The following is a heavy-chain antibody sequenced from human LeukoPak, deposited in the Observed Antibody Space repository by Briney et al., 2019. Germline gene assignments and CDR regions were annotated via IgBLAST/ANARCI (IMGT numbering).Heavy chain of an antibody. CDR1: GGTFSSYA. J-gene: IGHJ5*02. CDR3: ARGTTANNWFDP. CDR2: IIPIFGTA. D-gene: IGHD4-17*01. Sequence: GASVNVSCKASGGTFSSYAISWVRQAPGQGLEWVGGIIPIFGTANYAQKFQGRVTITADESTSTAYMELSSLRSEDTAVYYCARGTTANNWFDPWGQGTLVTVSS. V-gene: IGHV1-69*13.